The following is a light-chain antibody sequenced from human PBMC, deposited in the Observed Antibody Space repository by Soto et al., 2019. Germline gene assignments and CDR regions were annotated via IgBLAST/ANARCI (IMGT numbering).Light chain of an antibody. CDR1: TSKIGSNT. CDR3: STWDDSLNGVV. Sequence: QSVLTQPPSASGTPGQRVTISCSGSTSKIGSNTVNWYQQLPRTAPKLLIYSNNERPSGVPDRFSGSKSGTSASLATSGRQSEDEADYYCSTWDDSLNGVVFGGGTKLTVL. J-gene: IGLJ3*02. CDR2: SNN. V-gene: IGLV1-44*01.